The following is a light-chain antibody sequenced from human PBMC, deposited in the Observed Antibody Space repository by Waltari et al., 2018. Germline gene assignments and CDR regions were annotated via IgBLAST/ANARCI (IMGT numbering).Light chain of an antibody. CDR3: QQFDASVLT. J-gene: IGKJ4*01. CDR2: AAS. CDR1: QTVAGDN. Sequence: EIVLTQSPATLSLSPGQTATLSCRASQTVAGDNLAWYQHQRGQAPRLLIYAASSRAAGVPDRFRGSASGTDFTLTISRLEPEDFAVYYCQQFDASVLTFGGGTKVEMK. V-gene: IGKV3-20*01.